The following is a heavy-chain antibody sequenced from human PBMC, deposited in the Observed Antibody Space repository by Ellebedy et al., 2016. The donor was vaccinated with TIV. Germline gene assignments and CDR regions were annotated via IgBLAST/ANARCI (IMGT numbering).Heavy chain of an antibody. Sequence: GGSLRLSXAASGLTFSSFGMNWVRQAPGKGPEWVAVTYYDENNKYYADSVKGRFTISRDNSKNTLYLQMNSLRAEDTAVYYCARDSRGRALNYGMDVWGQGTTVTVSS. CDR2: TYYDENNK. CDR3: ARDSRGRALNYGMDV. CDR1: GLTFSSFG. J-gene: IGHJ6*02. D-gene: IGHD3-10*01. V-gene: IGHV3-33*01.